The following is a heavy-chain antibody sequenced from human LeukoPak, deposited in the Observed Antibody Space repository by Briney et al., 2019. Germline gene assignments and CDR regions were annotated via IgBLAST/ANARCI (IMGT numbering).Heavy chain of an antibody. D-gene: IGHD3-10*01. CDR3: ARDYHGSGSLTTFDY. CDR1: GGTFSSYA. J-gene: IGHJ4*02. CDR2: IIPIFGTA. V-gene: IGHV1-69*05. Sequence: ASVKVSCKASGGTFSSYAISWVRQAPGQGLEWMGGIIPIFGTANYAQKFQGRVTLTRDTSTSTVYMELSRLRSEDTALYYCARDYHGSGSLTTFDYWGQGTLVTVSS.